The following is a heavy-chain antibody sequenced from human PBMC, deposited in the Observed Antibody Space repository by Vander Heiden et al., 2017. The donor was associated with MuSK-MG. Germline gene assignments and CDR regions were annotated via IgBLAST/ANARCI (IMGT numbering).Heavy chain of an antibody. CDR2: INGLGTNT. CDR3: ARPLGTLPQTTFDP. Sequence: EVQLVESGGGLVHPGGSLRLSCAASGFTFSTYGMSWVRQAPGKGLEWISAINGLGTNTYYADSVRGRFTISRDNSKNTLSLQMNSLRAEDTALYYCARPLGTLPQTTFDPWGQGTLVTVSS. V-gene: IGHV3-23*04. J-gene: IGHJ5*02. CDR1: GFTFSTYG. D-gene: IGHD3-16*01.